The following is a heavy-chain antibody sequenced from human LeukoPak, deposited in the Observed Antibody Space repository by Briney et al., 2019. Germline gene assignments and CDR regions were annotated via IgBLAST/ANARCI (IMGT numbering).Heavy chain of an antibody. CDR1: GGSISSYY. CDR2: IYYSGST. Sequence: SETLSLTCTVSGGSISSYYWSWIRQPPGKGLEWIGYIYYSGSTNYNPSLKSRVTISVDTSKNQFSLKLSSVTAADTAMYYCARFITTYYYYYGMDVWGQGTTVTVSS. D-gene: IGHD3-3*01. V-gene: IGHV4-59*01. J-gene: IGHJ6*02. CDR3: ARFITTYYYYYGMDV.